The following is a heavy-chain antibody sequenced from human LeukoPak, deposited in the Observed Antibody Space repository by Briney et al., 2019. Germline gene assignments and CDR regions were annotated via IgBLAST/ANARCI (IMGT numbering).Heavy chain of an antibody. CDR3: ARGLNYNPDH. D-gene: IGHD5-24*01. V-gene: IGHV1-8*03. CDR1: GGTFSSYA. J-gene: IGHJ4*02. CDR2: MNPHSANT. Sequence: ASVKVSCKASGGTFSSYAISWVRQAPGQGLEWMGWMNPHSANTGYAQKFQGRVTITRNTSISTAYMELSSLRSEDTAVYYCARGLNYNPDHWGQGTLVTVSS.